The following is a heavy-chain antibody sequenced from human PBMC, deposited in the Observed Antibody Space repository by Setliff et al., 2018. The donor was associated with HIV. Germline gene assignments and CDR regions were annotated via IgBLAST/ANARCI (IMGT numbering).Heavy chain of an antibody. V-gene: IGHV1-69*10. J-gene: IGHJ4*02. D-gene: IGHD7-27*01. Sequence: PGASVKVSCKASGDTFSKYAISWVRQAPGQGLEWMGGIIPILGMANYAQKFQGRVTITADKSTSTAYMELSSLRSEDTAVYYCARDFEGTGDYYFDYWGQGTLVTVSS. CDR1: GDTFSKYA. CDR3: ARDFEGTGDYYFDY. CDR2: IIPILGMA.